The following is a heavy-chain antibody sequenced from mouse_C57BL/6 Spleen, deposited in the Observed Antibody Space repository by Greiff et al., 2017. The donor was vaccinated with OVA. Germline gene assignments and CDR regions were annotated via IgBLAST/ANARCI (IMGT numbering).Heavy chain of an antibody. J-gene: IGHJ3*01. Sequence: QVQLQQPGAELVRPGTSVKLSCKASGYTFTSYWMHWVKQRPGQGLEWIGVIDPSDSYTNYNQKFKGKATLTVDTSSSTAYMQLSSLTSEDSAVYYCARDYYSNYVAYWGQGTLVTVSA. CDR2: IDPSDSYT. D-gene: IGHD2-5*01. CDR1: GYTFTSYW. V-gene: IGHV1-59*01. CDR3: ARDYYSNYVAY.